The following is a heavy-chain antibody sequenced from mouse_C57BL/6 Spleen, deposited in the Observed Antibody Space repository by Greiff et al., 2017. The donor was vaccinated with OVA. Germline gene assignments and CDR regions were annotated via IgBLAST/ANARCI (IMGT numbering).Heavy chain of an antibody. D-gene: IGHD1-1*01. V-gene: IGHV2-2*01. CDR1: GFSLTSYG. CDR3: ARNYYGSSLYFDY. Sequence: QVQLQQSGPGLVQPSQSLSITCTVSGFSLTSYGVHWVRQSPGKGLEWLGVIWSGGSTDYNAAFISRLSISKDNSKSQVFFKMNSLQADDTAIYYCARNYYGSSLYFDYWGQGTTLTVSS. J-gene: IGHJ2*01. CDR2: IWSGGST.